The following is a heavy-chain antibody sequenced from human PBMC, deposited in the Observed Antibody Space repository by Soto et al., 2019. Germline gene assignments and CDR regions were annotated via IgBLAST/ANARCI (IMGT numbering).Heavy chain of an antibody. CDR1: GYTFTGYY. CDR2: INPNSGGT. V-gene: IGHV1-2*02. Sequence: ASVKVSCKASGYTFTGYYMHWVRQAPGQGLEWMGWINPNSGGTNYAQKFQGRVTMTRDTSISTAYMELSRLRSDDTAVYYCASRPGYSYGENWFGPWGQGTLVTVSS. D-gene: IGHD5-18*01. J-gene: IGHJ5*02. CDR3: ASRPGYSYGENWFGP.